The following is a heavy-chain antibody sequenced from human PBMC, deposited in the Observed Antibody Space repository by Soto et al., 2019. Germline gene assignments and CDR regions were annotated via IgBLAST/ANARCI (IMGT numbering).Heavy chain of an antibody. V-gene: IGHV3-23*01. CDR1: GFTFSSYA. CDR2: ISGSGGST. D-gene: IGHD2-15*01. Sequence: EVQLLESGGGLVQPGGSLRLSCAASGFTFSSYAMSWVRQAPGKGLEWVSAISGSGGSTYYADSVKGRFTISRDNSKNTLYLQMNSLRAEDTAVYYCANLGRSGEWYFDLWGRGTLVTVSS. J-gene: IGHJ2*01. CDR3: ANLGRSGEWYFDL.